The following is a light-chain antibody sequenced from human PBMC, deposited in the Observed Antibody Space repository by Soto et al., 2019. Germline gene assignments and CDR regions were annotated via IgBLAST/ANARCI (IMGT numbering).Light chain of an antibody. V-gene: IGKV1-39*01. CDR2: AAS. CDR1: QSISSY. J-gene: IGKJ3*01. Sequence: DIQMTQSPSSLSASVGDRVTITCRASQSISSYLNWYQQKPWKAPKLLIYAASSLQSGVPPRFSGSGSGTDFTLTISSLQPEDFATYYCQQSYSTPLTFGPGTKVDIK. CDR3: QQSYSTPLT.